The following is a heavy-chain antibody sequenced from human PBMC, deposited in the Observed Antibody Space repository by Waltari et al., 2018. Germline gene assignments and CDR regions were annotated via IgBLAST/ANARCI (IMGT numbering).Heavy chain of an antibody. CDR1: GGTSSSYA. Sequence: QVQLVQSGAEVKKPGSTVKVSCKASGGTSSSYAISWVRQAPGQGLEWMGRIIPILGIANYAQKFQGRVTITADESTSTAYMELSSLRSEDTAVYYCATYALGYRSSPTILNWFDPWGQGTLVTVSS. J-gene: IGHJ5*02. CDR2: IIPILGIA. V-gene: IGHV1-69*04. CDR3: ATYALGYRSSPTILNWFDP. D-gene: IGHD6-13*01.